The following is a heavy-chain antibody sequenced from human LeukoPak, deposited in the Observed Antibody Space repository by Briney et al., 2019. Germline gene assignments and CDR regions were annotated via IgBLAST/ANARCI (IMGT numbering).Heavy chain of an antibody. D-gene: IGHD3-22*01. V-gene: IGHV1-18*01. CDR3: ARLDYYDSSGYSDYYYYYMDV. J-gene: IGHJ6*03. Sequence: ASVKVSCKASGYTFTSYGISWVRQAPGQGLEWMGWISAYNGNTNYAQKLQGRVTMTTDTSTSTVYMELRSLRSDDTAVYYCARLDYYDSSGYSDYYYYYMDVWGEGTTVTVSS. CDR1: GYTFTSYG. CDR2: ISAYNGNT.